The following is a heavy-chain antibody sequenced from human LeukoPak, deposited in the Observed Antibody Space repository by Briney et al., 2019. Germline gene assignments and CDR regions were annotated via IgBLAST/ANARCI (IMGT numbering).Heavy chain of an antibody. V-gene: IGHV4-59*08. CDR3: ARHGTRYYYYGMDV. CDR1: GGSISSYY. J-gene: IGHJ6*02. CDR2: IYYSGST. D-gene: IGHD1-26*01. Sequence: SETLSLTCTVSGGSISSYYWSWIRQPPGKGLEWIGYIYYSGSTNYNPSLKSRVTVSVDTSKNQFSLKLSSVTAAGTAVYYCARHGTRYYYYGMDVWGQGTTVTVSS.